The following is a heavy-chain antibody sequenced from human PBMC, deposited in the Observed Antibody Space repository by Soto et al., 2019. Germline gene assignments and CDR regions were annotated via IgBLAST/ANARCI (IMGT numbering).Heavy chain of an antibody. V-gene: IGHV3-23*01. J-gene: IGHJ4*02. CDR2: ISDSGGST. CDR1: GFTFSSYA. Sequence: EVQLLESGGGLVQPGGSLRLSCAASGFTFSSYAMSWVRQAPGKGLEWVSAISDSGGSTYYADSVKGRFTISRDNSKNTLYLQMNSLRAEDAAVYYCVKAPSSSWWPFDYWGQGTLVTVSS. D-gene: IGHD6-13*01. CDR3: VKAPSSSWWPFDY.